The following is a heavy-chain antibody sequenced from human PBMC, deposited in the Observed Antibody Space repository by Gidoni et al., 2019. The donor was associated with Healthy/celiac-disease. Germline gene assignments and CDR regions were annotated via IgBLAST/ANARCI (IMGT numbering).Heavy chain of an antibody. Sequence: QVQLVQSGAEVKKPGSSVKVSCKASGGTFSSYAISWVRQAPGQGLEWMGGIIPIFGTANYAQKFQGRVTITADESTSTAYMELSSLRSEDTAVYYCARDGWKLYSGSYGCGGFFDYWGQGTLVTVSS. J-gene: IGHJ4*02. CDR2: IIPIFGTA. D-gene: IGHD1-26*01. V-gene: IGHV1-69*01. CDR1: GGTFSSYA. CDR3: ARDGWKLYSGSYGCGGFFDY.